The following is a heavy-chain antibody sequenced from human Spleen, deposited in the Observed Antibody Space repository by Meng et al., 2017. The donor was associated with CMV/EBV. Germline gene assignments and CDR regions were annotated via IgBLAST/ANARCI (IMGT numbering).Heavy chain of an antibody. CDR1: GGSISSYY. V-gene: IGHV4-59*12. D-gene: IGHD2-2*02. J-gene: IGHJ5*02. Sequence: GSLRLSCTVSGGSISSYYWSWIRQPPGKGLEWIGYIYYSGSTYYNPSLKSRVTISVDTSKNQFSLKLSSVTAADTAVYYCARLGYCSSTSCYTGWFDPWGQGTLVTVSS. CDR2: IYYSGST. CDR3: ARLGYCSSTSCYTGWFDP.